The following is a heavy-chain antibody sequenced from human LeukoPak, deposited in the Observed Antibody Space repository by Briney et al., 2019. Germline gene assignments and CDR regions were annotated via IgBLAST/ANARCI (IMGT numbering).Heavy chain of an antibody. CDR2: IYYSGST. V-gene: IGHV4-39*01. CDR1: GGSISSSSYY. D-gene: IGHD3-3*01. Sequence: PSQTRSLTCTVSGGSISSSSYYWGWIRQPPGKGLEWIGRIYYSGSTYYNPSLQTPVTISVDTSKNQFSLKLSSVTAADTAVYYCARHRYDFWSGYYLAKGFWFDPWGQGTRVTVSS. J-gene: IGHJ5*02. CDR3: ARHRYDFWSGYYLAKGFWFDP.